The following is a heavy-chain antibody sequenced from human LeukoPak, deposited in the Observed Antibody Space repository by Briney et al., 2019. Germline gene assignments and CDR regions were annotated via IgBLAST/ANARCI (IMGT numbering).Heavy chain of an antibody. CDR2: ISSSGTTI. D-gene: IGHD2-2*01. J-gene: IGHJ4*02. Sequence: GGSLRLSCAASGFTFSSYAMSWVRQAPGKGLEWVSDISSSGTTIYYADSVKGRFTISRDNAKNSLYLQMNSLRAEDTAVYYCARKYCSTTSCLFDNWGQGTLVTVSS. CDR1: GFTFSSYA. V-gene: IGHV3-48*03. CDR3: ARKYCSTTSCLFDN.